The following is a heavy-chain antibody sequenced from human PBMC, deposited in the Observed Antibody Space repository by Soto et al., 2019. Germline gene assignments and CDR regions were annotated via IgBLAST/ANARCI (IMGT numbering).Heavy chain of an antibody. Sequence: PGGSLRLSGAACGFTFSDYYISWIRQAPGKGLEWVSYISSSGSTIYYADSVKGRFTISRDNAKNSLYLQMNSLRAEDTAVYYCARECSPPNIWFGEWRWFDPCGQGTLVTFSS. D-gene: IGHD3-10*01. CDR3: ARECSPPNIWFGEWRWFDP. V-gene: IGHV3-11*01. J-gene: IGHJ5*02. CDR2: ISSSGSTI. CDR1: GFTFSDYY.